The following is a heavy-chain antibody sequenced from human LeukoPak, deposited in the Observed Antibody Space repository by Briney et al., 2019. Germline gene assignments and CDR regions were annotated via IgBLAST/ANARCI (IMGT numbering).Heavy chain of an antibody. CDR1: GGSISSSVYY. D-gene: IGHD5-18*01. Sequence: SETLSLTCTVSGGSISSSVYYWGWIRQPPGKGLEWIGSIYYSGSTYYNPSLKSRVTISADTSKNQFSLRLSSVTAADTAVYYCASVDTNTGHDYWGQGTLVTVSS. J-gene: IGHJ4*02. V-gene: IGHV4-39*01. CDR2: IYYSGST. CDR3: ASVDTNTGHDY.